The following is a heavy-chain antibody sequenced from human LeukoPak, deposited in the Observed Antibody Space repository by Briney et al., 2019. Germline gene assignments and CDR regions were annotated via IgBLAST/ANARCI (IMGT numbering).Heavy chain of an antibody. D-gene: IGHD4-11*01. CDR3: AGTTDYSSFLAY. J-gene: IGHJ4*02. CDR2: TYYRSKWHN. Sequence: SQTLSLTCAVSGDSVSSSSAVWNWIRQSPSRGLEWLGRTYYRSKWHNEYAESVKSRISITSDSSKNQFSLQLNSVTPEDTAEYYCAGTTDYSSFLAYWGQGTLVTVSS. CDR1: GDSVSSSSAV. V-gene: IGHV6-1*01.